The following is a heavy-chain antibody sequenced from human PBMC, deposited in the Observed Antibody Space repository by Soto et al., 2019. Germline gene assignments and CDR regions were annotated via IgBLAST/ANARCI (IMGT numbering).Heavy chain of an antibody. CDR2: IYYSGST. J-gene: IGHJ4*02. CDR3: ARSAYSSGWVDY. V-gene: IGHV4-39*01. D-gene: IGHD6-19*01. CDR1: GGSISSSSYY. Sequence: QLQLQESGPGLVKPSETLSLTCTVSGGSISSSSYYWGWIRQPPGKGLEWIGSIYYSGSTYYNPSLKSRVPLSVDTSNNRFSLELNSVTAADSAVYYCARSAYSSGWVDYWGQGTLVTVFS.